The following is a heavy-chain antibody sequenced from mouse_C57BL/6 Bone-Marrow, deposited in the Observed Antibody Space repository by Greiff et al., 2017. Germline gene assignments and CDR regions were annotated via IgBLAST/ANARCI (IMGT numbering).Heavy chain of an antibody. D-gene: IGHD2-2*01. V-gene: IGHV1-50*01. CDR1: GYTFTSSW. CDR2: IDPSDSYT. J-gene: IGHJ3*01. CDR3: ARLGGMVTRTWFAY. Sequence: QVQLQQPGAELVKPGASVKLSCKASGYTFTSSWMQWVKQRPGQGLEWIGEIDPSDSYTNYNQKFKGKATLTVDTSSSTAYMQLSSLTSEDSAVYYCARLGGMVTRTWFAYWGQGTLVTVSA.